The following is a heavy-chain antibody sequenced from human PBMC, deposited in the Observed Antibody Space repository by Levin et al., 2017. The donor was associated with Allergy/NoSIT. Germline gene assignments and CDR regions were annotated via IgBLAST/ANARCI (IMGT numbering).Heavy chain of an antibody. Sequence: SVEVSCKASGGTFSSFAITWVRQAPGQGLEWMGGIIPIFGTANYAQKFQGRVTITADESTSTAYMEVTSLRSEDTAVYYCARSPYYYDSSGLNWFDPWGQGTLVTVSS. CDR2: IIPIFGTA. D-gene: IGHD3-22*01. J-gene: IGHJ5*02. V-gene: IGHV1-69*13. CDR1: GGTFSSFA. CDR3: ARSPYYYDSSGLNWFDP.